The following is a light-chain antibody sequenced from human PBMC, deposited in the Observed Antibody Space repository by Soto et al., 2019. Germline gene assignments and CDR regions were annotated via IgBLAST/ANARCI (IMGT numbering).Light chain of an antibody. J-gene: IGLJ1*01. CDR2: SNI. Sequence: QSVLTQAPSASGTPGQRVVISCSGSRSNIGGNTVNWYQHLPGTAPTLLIYSNIHRPSGVPDRFSGSKSATSASLAISGLQSEDEADYYCATWDDSLNGYVFGSGTKVTVL. V-gene: IGLV1-44*01. CDR3: ATWDDSLNGYV. CDR1: RSNIGGNT.